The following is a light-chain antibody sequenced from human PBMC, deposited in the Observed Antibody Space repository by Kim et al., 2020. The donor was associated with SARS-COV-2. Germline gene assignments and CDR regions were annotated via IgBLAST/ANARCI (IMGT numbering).Light chain of an antibody. CDR3: QQYDNLPYT. CDR1: QDISKY. CDR2: DAS. V-gene: IGKV1-33*01. J-gene: IGKJ2*01. Sequence: DIQMTQSPSSLSASVGDRVTITCQASQDISKYLNWYQQKSGRAPKLLIYDASNLESGVPSRFSGSGSGTDFTFTISSLQPEDIATYYCQQYDNLPYTLGQGTKLEI.